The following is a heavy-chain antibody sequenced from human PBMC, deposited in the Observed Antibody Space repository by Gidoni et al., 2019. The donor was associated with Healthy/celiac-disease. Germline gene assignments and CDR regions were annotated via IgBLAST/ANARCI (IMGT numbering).Heavy chain of an antibody. CDR2: ISGSGGST. V-gene: IGHV3-23*01. D-gene: IGHD1-1*01. CDR1: GSTFSSYA. CDR3: AKVDSETGTTRGYFDY. J-gene: IGHJ4*02. Sequence: EVQLLESGGGLVQPGGSLRLSCAASGSTFSSYAMSWVRQAPGKGLEWVSAISGSGGSTYYADSVKGRFTISRDNSKNTLYLQMNSLRAEDTAVYYCAKVDSETGTTRGYFDYWGQGTLVTVSS.